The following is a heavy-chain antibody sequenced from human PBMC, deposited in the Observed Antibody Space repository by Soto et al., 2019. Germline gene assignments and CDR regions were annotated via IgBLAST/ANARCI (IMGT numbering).Heavy chain of an antibody. CDR3: AKEKGYSSSWFEFDY. CDR1: GFTFSSYG. J-gene: IGHJ4*02. D-gene: IGHD6-13*01. V-gene: IGHV3-33*06. Sequence: LRLSCAASGFTFSSYGMHWVRQAPGKGLEWVAVIWYDGSNKYYADSVKGRFTISRDNSKNTLYLQMNSLRAEDTAVYYCAKEKGYSSSWFEFDYWGQGTLVTVSS. CDR2: IWYDGSNK.